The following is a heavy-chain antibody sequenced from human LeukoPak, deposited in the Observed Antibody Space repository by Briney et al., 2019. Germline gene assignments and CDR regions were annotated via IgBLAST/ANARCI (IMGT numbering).Heavy chain of an antibody. D-gene: IGHD3-16*01. CDR2: ISSSSSYI. CDR1: GFTFSSYS. Sequence: GGSLRLSCAASGFTFSSYSMNWVRQAPGKGLEWVSSISSSSSYIYYADSVKGRFTISRDNAKNSLYLQMNSLRAEDTAVYYCARAPIGTRPRRSPLGGLYYFDYWGQGTLVTVSS. V-gene: IGHV3-21*01. CDR3: ARAPIGTRPRRSPLGGLYYFDY. J-gene: IGHJ4*02.